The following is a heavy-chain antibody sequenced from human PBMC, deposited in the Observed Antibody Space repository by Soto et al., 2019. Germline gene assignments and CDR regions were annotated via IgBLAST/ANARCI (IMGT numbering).Heavy chain of an antibody. CDR2: ISYDGNNK. D-gene: IGHD2-21*02. Sequence: QVQLVESGGGVVQPGRSLRLSCAASGFTFSNYGMHWVRQAPGKGLEWVAVISYDGNNKYYVDSVKGRFTISRDNSKNPLYLQMNSLRAEDTAVYYCAKEPGGDRAWFAYWGQGPLVTVSS. J-gene: IGHJ4*02. V-gene: IGHV3-30*18. CDR3: AKEPGGDRAWFAY. CDR1: GFTFSNYG.